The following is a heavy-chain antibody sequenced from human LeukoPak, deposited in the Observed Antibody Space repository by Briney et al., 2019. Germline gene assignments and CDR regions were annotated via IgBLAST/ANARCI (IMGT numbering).Heavy chain of an antibody. CDR1: GYTFTSYG. CDR2: ISAYNGNT. J-gene: IGHJ4*02. CDR3: ARDIPILGSVGGIAYDY. V-gene: IGHV1-18*01. Sequence: ASVKVSCKASGYTFTSYGISWVRQAPGQGLEWMGWISAYNGNTNYAQKLQGRATMTTDTSTSTAYMELRSLRSDDTAVYYCARDIPILGSVGGIAYDYWGQGTLVTVSS. D-gene: IGHD6-13*01.